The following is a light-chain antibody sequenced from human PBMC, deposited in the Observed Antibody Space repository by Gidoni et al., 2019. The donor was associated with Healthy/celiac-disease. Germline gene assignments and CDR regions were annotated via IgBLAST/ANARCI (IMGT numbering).Light chain of an antibody. J-gene: IGKJ3*01. CDR2: WAS. CDR3: QQYYSTHFT. V-gene: IGKV4-1*01. Sequence: DIVMTQSPDFLAGSLGERATINCKSSQSVLYSSKNKNYLAWYQQKPGQPPKLLIYWASTRESGVPDRFSGSGSGTDFTLTISSLQAGDVAVYYCQQYYSTHFTFGPGTKVDIK. CDR1: QSVLYSSKNKNY.